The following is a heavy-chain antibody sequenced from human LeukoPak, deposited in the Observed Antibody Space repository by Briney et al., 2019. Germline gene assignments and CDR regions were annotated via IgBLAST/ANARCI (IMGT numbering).Heavy chain of an antibody. Sequence: PSGGSLRLSCTASGFTFGGYAVSWVRQAPGKGLDWVGFIRSKAYGGTTEYAASVKGRFTISRDDSKSITYLQMNSLKTEDTAVYYCTRVLAARHRNDAFDIWGQGTMVTVSS. J-gene: IGHJ3*02. CDR3: TRVLAARHRNDAFDI. CDR1: GFTFGGYA. D-gene: IGHD6-6*01. CDR2: IRSKAYGGTT. V-gene: IGHV3-49*04.